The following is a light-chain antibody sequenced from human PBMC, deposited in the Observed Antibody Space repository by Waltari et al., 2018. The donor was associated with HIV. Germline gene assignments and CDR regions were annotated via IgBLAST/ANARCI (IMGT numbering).Light chain of an antibody. J-gene: IGLJ2*01. Sequence: FELPQPPSMSVSPGQTARITCPGDALPRLFPYWFQQKSGQAPVLLIFKDTERQTGIPARFSGSSSGTVATLTISGVRAEDEADYYCQSSDTSGTYFGGGTKLTVL. CDR3: QSSDTSGTY. CDR2: KDT. CDR1: ALPRLF. V-gene: IGLV3-25*03.